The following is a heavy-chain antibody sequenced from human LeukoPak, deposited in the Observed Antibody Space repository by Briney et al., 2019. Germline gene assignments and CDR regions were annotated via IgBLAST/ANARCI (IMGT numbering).Heavy chain of an antibody. CDR3: ARTIYSGYDY. V-gene: IGHV4-61*02. J-gene: IGHJ4*02. D-gene: IGHD5-12*01. CDR2: IYTSGST. CDR1: GGSISSGSYY. Sequence: PSETLSLTRTVSGGSISSGSYYWSWIRQPAGKGLEWIGRIYTSGSTNYNPSLKSRVTISVDTSKNQFPLKLSSVTAADTAVYYCARTIYSGYDYWGQGTLVTVSS.